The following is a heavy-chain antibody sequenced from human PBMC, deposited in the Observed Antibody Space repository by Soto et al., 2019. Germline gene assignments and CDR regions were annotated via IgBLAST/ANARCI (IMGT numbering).Heavy chain of an antibody. J-gene: IGHJ6*03. Sequence: QVPLVQSGAEVKKPGASVKVSCKASGYTFTSYDINWVRQATGQGLEWMGWMNPNSGNTGYAQKFQGRVTMTRNTSISTDYMELSSLRSEDTAVYYCARTGIAAAGPNYYYYMDVWGKGTTVTVSS. CDR1: GYTFTSYD. D-gene: IGHD6-13*01. V-gene: IGHV1-8*01. CDR2: MNPNSGNT. CDR3: ARTGIAAAGPNYYYYMDV.